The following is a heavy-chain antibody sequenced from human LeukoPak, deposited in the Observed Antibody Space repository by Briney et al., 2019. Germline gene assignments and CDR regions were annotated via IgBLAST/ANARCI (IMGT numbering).Heavy chain of an antibody. Sequence: SVKVSCKASGGTFSSYAISWVRQAPGQGLEWMGGIIPIFGTANYAQKFQGRVTITADESTSTAYMELSSLRSEDTAVYYCARGLSPAWQWLVPGVPDDAFDIWGQGTMVTVSS. D-gene: IGHD6-19*01. J-gene: IGHJ3*02. CDR3: ARGLSPAWQWLVPGVPDDAFDI. V-gene: IGHV1-69*01. CDR1: GGTFSSYA. CDR2: IIPIFGTA.